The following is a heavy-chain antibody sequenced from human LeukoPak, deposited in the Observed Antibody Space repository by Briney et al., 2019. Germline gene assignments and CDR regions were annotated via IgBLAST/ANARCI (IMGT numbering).Heavy chain of an antibody. J-gene: IGHJ4*02. V-gene: IGHV3-30-3*01. CDR3: AKDRYSGLNTIDY. Sequence: GRSLRLSCAASGFSFSSYALHWVRQAPGKGLEWVAVISYDGNNKYYADSVKGRLTISRDNSKNTLYLQMNSLRAEDTAVYYCAKDRYSGLNTIDYWGQGTLVTVSS. CDR2: ISYDGNNK. D-gene: IGHD6-13*01. CDR1: GFSFSSYA.